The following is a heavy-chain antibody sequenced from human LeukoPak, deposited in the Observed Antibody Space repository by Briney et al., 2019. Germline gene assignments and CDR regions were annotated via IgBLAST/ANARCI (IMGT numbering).Heavy chain of an antibody. CDR3: AGTVVPAFYFDY. CDR1: GGSISSSSYY. D-gene: IGHD4-23*01. J-gene: IGHJ4*02. CDR2: IYYSGST. Sequence: SQTLSLTCTVSGGSISSSSYYWGWIRQPPGKGLEWIGSIYYSGSTYYNPSLKSRVTISVDTSKNQFSLKLSSVTAADTAVYYCAGTVVPAFYFDYWGQGTLVTVSS. V-gene: IGHV4-39*07.